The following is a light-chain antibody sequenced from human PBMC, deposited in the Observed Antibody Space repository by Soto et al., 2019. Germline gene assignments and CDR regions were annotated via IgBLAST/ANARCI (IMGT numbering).Light chain of an antibody. V-gene: IGKV1-27*01. J-gene: IGKJ1*01. CDR2: AAS. CDR1: QGISNY. Sequence: DIQMTQSPSSLSASVGDRVTITCRASQGISNYLAWYQQKPGKVPKLLIFAASTLQSGVPSRFSGSGSGTDFALSISSRQPEDVATYYFQKYTSAPRTFGQGTKVEVK. CDR3: QKYTSAPRT.